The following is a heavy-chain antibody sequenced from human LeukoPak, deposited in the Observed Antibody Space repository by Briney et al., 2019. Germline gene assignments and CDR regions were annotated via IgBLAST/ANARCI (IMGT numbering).Heavy chain of an antibody. CDR2: INPNSGGT. V-gene: IGHV1-2*02. J-gene: IGHJ6*03. CDR3: ARAWGDGYYYYYYMDV. D-gene: IGHD3-16*01. CDR1: GYTFTGYY. Sequence: GASVKVSCKASGYTFTGYYMHWVRQAPGQGLEWMGWINPNSGGTNYAQKFQGRVTMTRDTSISTAYMELSRLRSDDTAVYYCARAWGDGYYYYYYMDVWGKGTTVTVSS.